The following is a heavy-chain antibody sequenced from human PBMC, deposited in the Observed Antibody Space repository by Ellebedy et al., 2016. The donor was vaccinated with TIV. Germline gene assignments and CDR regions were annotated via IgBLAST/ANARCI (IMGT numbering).Heavy chain of an antibody. CDR3: VRDEAVAGLPSYWYFDL. Sequence: GESLKISCEASGFTFSDHHMNWVRQAPGKGLEWLSFISGRRGVTYYADSLKGRFTLSRDNAKKSEFLQMNSLRDEDTAVYYCVRDEAVAGLPSYWYFDLWGRGTLVTVSS. V-gene: IGHV3-48*02. D-gene: IGHD6-19*01. J-gene: IGHJ2*01. CDR2: ISGRRGVT. CDR1: GFTFSDHH.